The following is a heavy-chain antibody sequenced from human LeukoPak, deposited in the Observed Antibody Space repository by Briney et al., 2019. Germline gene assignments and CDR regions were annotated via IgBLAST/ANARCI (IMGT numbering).Heavy chain of an antibody. V-gene: IGHV3-23*01. Sequence: GGSLRLSWAASGXTFNKYGMHWVRQAPGKGLEWVSAITDSGGATYYADSAKGRFTISRDNSKNTLSLQMNSLRAEDTAVYYCAKRDYFASGRPFDTWGQGTLVTVSS. CDR2: ITDSGGAT. CDR1: GXTFNKYG. CDR3: AKRDYFASGRPFDT. J-gene: IGHJ5*02. D-gene: IGHD3-10*01.